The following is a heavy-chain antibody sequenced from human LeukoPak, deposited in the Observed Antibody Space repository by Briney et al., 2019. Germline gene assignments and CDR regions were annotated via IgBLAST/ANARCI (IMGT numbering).Heavy chain of an antibody. CDR1: GFTVSSNY. V-gene: IGHV3-53*01. CDR2: IYSGGSI. J-gene: IGHJ4*02. D-gene: IGHD5-18*01. CDR3: ASGKETSMAQGY. Sequence: GGSLRLSCAVSGFTVSSNYMTWVRQAPRKGLEWVSVIYSGGSIYYADSVKGRFTISRDISKNTVDLQLNSLRAEDTAVYYCASGKETSMAQGYWGQGTLVTVSS.